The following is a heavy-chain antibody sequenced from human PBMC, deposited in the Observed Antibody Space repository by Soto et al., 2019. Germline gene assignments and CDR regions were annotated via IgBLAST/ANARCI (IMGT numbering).Heavy chain of an antibody. CDR2: ISSSGSDT. Sequence: EAQLVESGGDLVQPGGSLRLSCAGSGFSFSSYEMNWVRQAPGKGLEWVSCISSSGSDTYYADSVKARFTISRDNAQNSLYLQMTRLRAEDTAIYYCASLSGSYGFDPWGQGTLVTVSS. V-gene: IGHV3-48*03. D-gene: IGHD1-26*01. CDR1: GFSFSSYE. J-gene: IGHJ5*02. CDR3: ASLSGSYGFDP.